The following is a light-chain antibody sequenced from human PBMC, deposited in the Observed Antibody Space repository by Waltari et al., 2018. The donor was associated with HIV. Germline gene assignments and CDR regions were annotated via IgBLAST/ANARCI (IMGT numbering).Light chain of an antibody. CDR3: GSYTTTSTLGV. V-gene: IGLV2-14*03. Sequence: QSALTQPASVSGSPGQSITISCIGSSSDVGAYDYVSWYQHHPGKAPKLLIYDVTHRPSGISARFSGSKSGNTASLTISGLQADDEADYYCGSYTTTSTLGVFGGGTELTVL. CDR1: SSDVGAYDY. CDR2: DVT. J-gene: IGLJ2*01.